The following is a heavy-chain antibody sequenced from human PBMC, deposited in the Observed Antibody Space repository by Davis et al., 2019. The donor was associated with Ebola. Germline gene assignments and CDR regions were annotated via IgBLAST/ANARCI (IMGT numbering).Heavy chain of an antibody. V-gene: IGHV1-58*02. D-gene: IGHD1-14*01. CDR2: VVIGTNNI. Sequence: SVKVSCKAPGFTFANSAIQWARQARGQRLEWVGSVVIGTNNIQYAQKFQGRVTVSRDMTTNTAYMELSSLRSEDTALYYCAASAGTVGKFDFWGQGSLVSVSS. J-gene: IGHJ4*02. CDR1: GFTFANSA. CDR3: AASAGTVGKFDF.